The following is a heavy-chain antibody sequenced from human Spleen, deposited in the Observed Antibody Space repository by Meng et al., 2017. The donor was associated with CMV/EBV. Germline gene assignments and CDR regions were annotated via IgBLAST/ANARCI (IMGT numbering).Heavy chain of an antibody. CDR1: GYTFNIYG. CDR3: ARDDSKKAVEPDY. D-gene: IGHD1-14*01. Sequence: SCKASGYTFNIYGISWVRQAPGQGLEWMGWISAYNGYTNYAQSLQGRVTMTTDTSTNTVYMELRSLRSDDTAVYYCARDDSKKAVEPDYWGQGTLVTVSS. J-gene: IGHJ4*02. V-gene: IGHV1-18*01. CDR2: ISAYNGYT.